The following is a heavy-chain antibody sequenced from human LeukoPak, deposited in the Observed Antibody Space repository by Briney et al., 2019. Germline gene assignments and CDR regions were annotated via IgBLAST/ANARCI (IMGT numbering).Heavy chain of an antibody. CDR1: GGSISSYY. D-gene: IGHD3-10*01. CDR2: IYYTGST. CDR3: ARSDYSGSGTYTEFDAFDI. Sequence: SETLSLTCTASGGSISSYYWSWIRQPPGKGLEWIGYIYYTGSTSYNPSLKSRVTISMDTSKNQFSLKLSSVTAADSAVYCARSDYSGSGTYTEFDAFDIWGQGPMVTVSS. V-gene: IGHV4-59*01. J-gene: IGHJ3*02.